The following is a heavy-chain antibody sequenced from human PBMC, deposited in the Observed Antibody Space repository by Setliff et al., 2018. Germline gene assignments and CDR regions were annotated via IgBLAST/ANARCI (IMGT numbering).Heavy chain of an antibody. CDR2: IHTSGST. J-gene: IGHJ4*02. D-gene: IGHD2-8*02. Sequence: PSETLSLTCTVSGDSISSGSYHWSWIRQPAGKGLEWIGHIHTSGSTNYNPSLKSRVTISLDTSKNQFSLKLSSVTAADTAVYYCTVYNTGSSKDHYWGQGTPVTVSS. CDR1: GDSISSGSYH. CDR3: TVYNTGSSKDHY. V-gene: IGHV4-61*09.